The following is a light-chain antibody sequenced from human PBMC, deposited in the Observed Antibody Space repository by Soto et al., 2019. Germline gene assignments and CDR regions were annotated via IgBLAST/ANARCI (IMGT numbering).Light chain of an antibody. V-gene: IGKV1-39*01. CDR1: QSVSRY. CDR3: QQGFSTPLT. Sequence: DIQMTQSPSSLSASVGDRVTITCRASQSVSRYLNCYQQKPGRAPKLLISTASTLQSGVPSRFSGSGSGTDFTLAISSXQPEDFATYYCQQGFSTPLTFGGGTKVDIK. J-gene: IGKJ4*01. CDR2: TAS.